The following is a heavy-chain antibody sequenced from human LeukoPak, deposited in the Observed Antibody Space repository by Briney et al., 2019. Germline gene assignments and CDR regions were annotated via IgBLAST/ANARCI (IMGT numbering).Heavy chain of an antibody. CDR3: ARVSRSSTSSFNF. CDR1: GYAFTAYY. CDR2: INPNFGAT. J-gene: IGHJ4*02. V-gene: IGHV1-2*02. Sequence: ASVKVSCKASGYAFTAYYTHWVRQAPGQGLEWMGWINPNFGATNYAQKLQGRVTITRDTSISTAYMELSRLRSDDTAVYYCARVSRSSTSSFNFWGQGTLVTVSS. D-gene: IGHD2-2*01.